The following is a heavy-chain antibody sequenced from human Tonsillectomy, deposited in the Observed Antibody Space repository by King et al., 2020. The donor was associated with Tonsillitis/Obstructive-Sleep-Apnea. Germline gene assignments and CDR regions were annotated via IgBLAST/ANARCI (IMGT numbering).Heavy chain of an antibody. V-gene: IGHV3-23*04. D-gene: IGHD2-2*01. Sequence: VQLVESGGGLVQPGGSLRLSCAASGFTFSSYAMSWVRQSPGKGLEWVSAISGSGGSTYHADSVKGRFTISRDNSKNTLYLQMNSLRAEDTAVYYCAKVASIVVVPVAMPAGSGRSDAFDIWGQGTMVTVSS. J-gene: IGHJ3*02. CDR3: AKVASIVVVPVAMPAGSGRSDAFDI. CDR2: ISGSGGST. CDR1: GFTFSSYA.